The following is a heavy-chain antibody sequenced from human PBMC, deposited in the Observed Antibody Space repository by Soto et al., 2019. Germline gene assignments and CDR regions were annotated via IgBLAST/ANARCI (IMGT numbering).Heavy chain of an antibody. J-gene: IGHJ3*02. Sequence: GGSLRLSCAASGFTFSSYGMHWVRQAPGKGLEWVAVISYDGSNKYYADSVKGRFTISRDNSKNTLYLQMNSLRAEDTAVYYCAKDYSSGYYRQGGGFDIWGQGTMVTVSS. D-gene: IGHD3-22*01. CDR1: GFTFSSYG. CDR3: AKDYSSGYYRQGGGFDI. V-gene: IGHV3-30*18. CDR2: ISYDGSNK.